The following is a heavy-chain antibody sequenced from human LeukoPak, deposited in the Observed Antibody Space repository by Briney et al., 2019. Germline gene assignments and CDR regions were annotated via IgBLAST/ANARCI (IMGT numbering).Heavy chain of an antibody. Sequence: GGSLRLSCAASGFTFSSFGMNWVRQAPGKGLEWVSYISSSSSTIYYADSVKGRFTISRDNAKNSLYLQMNSLRAEDTAVYYCARGLYRFDYWGQGTLVTVSS. V-gene: IGHV3-48*01. J-gene: IGHJ4*02. D-gene: IGHD4-11*01. CDR3: ARGLYRFDY. CDR2: ISSSSSTI. CDR1: GFTFSSFG.